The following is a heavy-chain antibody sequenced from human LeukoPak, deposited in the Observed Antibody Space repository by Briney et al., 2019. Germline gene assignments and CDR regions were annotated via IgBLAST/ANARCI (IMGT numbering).Heavy chain of an antibody. V-gene: IGHV3-48*04. J-gene: IGHJ3*02. Sequence: PGGSLRLSCAASGFTFSSYNMNWVRQAPGKGLEWVSYISTNGSSIYYADSVKGRFTIARDNAGNSLYLQMNSLRAEDTAVYYCARIHIIADAVDMWGQGRRVTVSS. CDR1: GFTFSSYN. CDR2: ISTNGSSI. CDR3: ARIHIIADAVDM. D-gene: IGHD1-14*01.